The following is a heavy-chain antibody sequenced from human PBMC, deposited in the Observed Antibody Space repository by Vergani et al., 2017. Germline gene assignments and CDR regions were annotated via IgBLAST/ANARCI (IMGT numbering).Heavy chain of an antibody. Sequence: EVQLVESGGGLVKPGGSLRLSCAASGLTFSNAWMNWVRQAPGKGLEWVGRIKSKTDGGTTDYAAPVKGRFTISSDDSKNTLYLQMNSLKTEDTAVYYCTTXRAIGVLRFLEWLSSFDYWGQGTLVTVSS. V-gene: IGHV3-15*07. D-gene: IGHD3-3*01. CDR1: GLTFSNAW. CDR3: TTXRAIGVLRFLEWLSSFDY. CDR2: IKSKTDGGTT. J-gene: IGHJ4*02.